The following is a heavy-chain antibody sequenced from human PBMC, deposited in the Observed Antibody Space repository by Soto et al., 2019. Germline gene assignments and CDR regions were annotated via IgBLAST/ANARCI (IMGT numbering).Heavy chain of an antibody. J-gene: IGHJ4*02. D-gene: IGHD3-16*01. Sequence: QLQLQESGPRLVKPSETLSLTCTVSGGSINSNSDYWGWVRQPPGKGLEWIATVFHNGATQYSPSLRSRATISIDTSKNQFSLKLTSVTAADTAVYFCARELRFMTLAGESGYWGQGILVTVSS. CDR2: VFHNGAT. CDR3: ARELRFMTLAGESGY. CDR1: GGSINSNSDY. V-gene: IGHV4-39*02.